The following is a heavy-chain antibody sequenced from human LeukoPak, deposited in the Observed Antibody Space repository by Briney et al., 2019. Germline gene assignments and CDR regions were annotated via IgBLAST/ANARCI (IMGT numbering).Heavy chain of an antibody. J-gene: IGHJ1*01. D-gene: IGHD3-22*01. V-gene: IGHV1-46*01. CDR3: ARVDSSGYYYRH. CDR2: INPSGGST. CDR1: GYTFTSYY. Sequence: ASVKVSCKASGYTFTSYYMHWVRQAPGQGLEWMGIINPSGGSTSCAQKFQGRVTMTRDTSTSTVYMELSSLRSEDTAVYYCARVDSSGYYYRHWGQGTLVTVSS.